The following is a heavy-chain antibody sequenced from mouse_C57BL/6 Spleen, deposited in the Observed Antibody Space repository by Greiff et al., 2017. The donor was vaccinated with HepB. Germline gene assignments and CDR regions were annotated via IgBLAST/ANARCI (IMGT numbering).Heavy chain of an antibody. CDR1: GYAFSSSW. V-gene: IGHV1-82*01. CDR2: IYPGDGDT. CDR3: ARGGETGPFDY. J-gene: IGHJ2*01. D-gene: IGHD4-1*01. Sequence: QVQLQQSGPELVKPGASVKISCKASGYAFSSSWMNWVKQRPGKGLEWIGRIYPGDGDTNYNGKFKGKATLTADKSSSTAYMQLSSLTSEDSAVYFCARGGETGPFDYWGQGTTLTVSS.